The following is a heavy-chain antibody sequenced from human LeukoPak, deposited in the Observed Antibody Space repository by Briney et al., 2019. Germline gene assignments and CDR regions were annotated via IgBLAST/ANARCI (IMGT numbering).Heavy chain of an antibody. D-gene: IGHD4-23*01. V-gene: IGHV1-2*02. CDR2: IHSNSGGT. CDR3: ARERGGNSGYGY. Sequence: ASVKVSCKASGYTFTDYYMHWVRQAPGQGLEWMGWIHSNSGGTSYAQKFQGRVTMTRDTSISTAYMELSRLRSDDTAVYYCARERGGNSGYGYWGQGTLVTISS. J-gene: IGHJ4*02. CDR1: GYTFTDYY.